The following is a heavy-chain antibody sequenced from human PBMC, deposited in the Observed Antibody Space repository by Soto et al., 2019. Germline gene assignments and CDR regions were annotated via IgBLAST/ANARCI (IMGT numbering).Heavy chain of an antibody. J-gene: IGHJ3*02. CDR3: AREGVTAEDAFDI. V-gene: IGHV1-8*01. D-gene: IGHD2-8*01. CDR1: GYTFTSYE. CDR2: VDPNSGNT. Sequence: ASVKVSCKASGYTFTSYEINWVRQATGQGLEWMGWVDPNSGNTGYTQKFQGRVTMTRNTSISTAYMELSSLRSEDTAVYYCAREGVTAEDAFDIWGQGTVVTVSS.